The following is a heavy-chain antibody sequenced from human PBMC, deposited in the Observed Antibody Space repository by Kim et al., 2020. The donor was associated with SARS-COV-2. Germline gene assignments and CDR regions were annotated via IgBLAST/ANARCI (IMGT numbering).Heavy chain of an antibody. D-gene: IGHD6-13*01. Sequence: SVKVSCKASGGTFSSYAISWVRQAPGQGLEWMGGIIPIFGTANYAQKFQGRVTITADESTSTAYMELSSLRSEDTAMYYCARARGDKGQSSSWYLLGATIPNNWFDPWGQGTLVTVSS. J-gene: IGHJ5*02. CDR2: IIPIFGTA. V-gene: IGHV1-69*13. CDR1: GGTFSSYA. CDR3: ARARGDKGQSSSWYLLGATIPNNWFDP.